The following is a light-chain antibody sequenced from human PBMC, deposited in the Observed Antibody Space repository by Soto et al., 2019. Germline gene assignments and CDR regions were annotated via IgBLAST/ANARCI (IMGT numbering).Light chain of an antibody. V-gene: IGKV3-20*01. J-gene: IGKJ1*01. CDR3: QQYGSSGT. CDR2: GAS. CDR1: RRVSNNY. Sequence: IVWPQSPCTLSLSPGERSALSCGAGRRVSNNYLAWYQQKPGQAPRLLIYGASNRATGIPDRFSGSGSGTDFTLTISRLEPEDFAVYYCQQYGSSGTFGQGTKVDIK.